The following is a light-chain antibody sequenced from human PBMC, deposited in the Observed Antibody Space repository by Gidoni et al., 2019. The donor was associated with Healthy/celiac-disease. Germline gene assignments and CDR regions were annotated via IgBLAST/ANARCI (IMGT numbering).Light chain of an antibody. CDR3: QQYNNWPFLT. CDR1: QSVSSN. J-gene: IGKJ5*01. Sequence: EIVMTQSPATLSVSPGERATLSCRASQSVSSNLAWYQQKPGQAPGLLIYGASTRATGIPARFSGSGSGTEFTLTISSLQSEDFAVYYCQQYNNWPFLTFXPXTRLEIK. CDR2: GAS. V-gene: IGKV3-15*01.